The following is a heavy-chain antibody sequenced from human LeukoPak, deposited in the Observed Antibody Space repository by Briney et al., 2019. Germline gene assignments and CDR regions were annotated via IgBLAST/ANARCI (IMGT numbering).Heavy chain of an antibody. CDR2: ISGSGGST. V-gene: IGHV3-23*01. D-gene: IGHD2-2*01. CDR3: AREDIVVVPAAMGGWDYYYYMDV. CDR1: GFTFSSYA. J-gene: IGHJ6*03. Sequence: GGSLRLSCAASGFTFSSYAMSWVRQAPGKGLEWVSAISGSGGSTYYADSVKGRFTISRDNSKNTLYLQMNSLRAEDTAVYYCAREDIVVVPAAMGGWDYYYYMDVWGKGTTVTVSS.